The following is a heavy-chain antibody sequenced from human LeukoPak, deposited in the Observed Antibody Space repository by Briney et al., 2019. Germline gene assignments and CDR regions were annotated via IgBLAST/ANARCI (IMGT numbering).Heavy chain of an antibody. D-gene: IGHD6-13*01. V-gene: IGHV4-59*01. Sequence: ASETLSLTCTVSGGSISSYYWSWIRQPPGKGLEWIGYIYYSGSTNYNPSLKSRVTISVDTSKNQFSLKLSSVTAADTAVYYCARVIAAAGSYYYYTMDVWGQGTTVTVSS. CDR2: IYYSGST. CDR1: GGSISSYY. CDR3: ARVIAAAGSYYYYTMDV. J-gene: IGHJ6*02.